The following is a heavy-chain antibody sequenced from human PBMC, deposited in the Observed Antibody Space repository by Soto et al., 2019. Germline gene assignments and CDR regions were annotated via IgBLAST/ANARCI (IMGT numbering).Heavy chain of an antibody. D-gene: IGHD2-8*01. J-gene: IGHJ4*02. CDR3: ARSRRDIVLMVYANFDY. Sequence: SETLSLTCTVSGGSISSGGYYWSWIRQHPGKGLEWIGYIYYSGSTYYNPSLKSRVTISVDTSKNQFSLKLSSVTAADTAVYYCARSRRDIVLMVYANFDYWGQGTLVTVSS. CDR2: IYYSGST. V-gene: IGHV4-31*03. CDR1: GGSISSGGYY.